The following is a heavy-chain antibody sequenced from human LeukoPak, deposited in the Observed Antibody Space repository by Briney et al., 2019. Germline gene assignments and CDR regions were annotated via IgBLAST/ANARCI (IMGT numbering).Heavy chain of an antibody. V-gene: IGHV4-59*08. CDR1: GGSISSYY. CDR3: ARLGRRAGARIAYYYYYGMDV. Sequence: PSETLSLTCTVSGGSISSYYWSWIRQPPGKGLEWIGYIYYSGSTNYNPSLKSRVTISVDTSKNQFSLKLSSVTAADTAVYYCARLGRRAGARIAYYYYYGMDVWGQGTTVTVSS. D-gene: IGHD1-26*01. J-gene: IGHJ6*02. CDR2: IYYSGST.